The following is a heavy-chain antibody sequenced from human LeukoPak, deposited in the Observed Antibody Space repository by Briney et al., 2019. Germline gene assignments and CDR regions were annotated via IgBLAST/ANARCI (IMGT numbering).Heavy chain of an antibody. Sequence: GESLKISCKGSGYSFTSYRIGWVRQMPGKGLEWMGIIYPGDSDTRYSPSFQGQVTISADKSISTAYLQWSSLKASDTAMYYCARNQPDSYGHFDYWGQGTLVTVSS. J-gene: IGHJ4*02. CDR1: GYSFTSYR. D-gene: IGHD5-18*01. CDR3: ARNQPDSYGHFDY. CDR2: IYPGDSDT. V-gene: IGHV5-51*01.